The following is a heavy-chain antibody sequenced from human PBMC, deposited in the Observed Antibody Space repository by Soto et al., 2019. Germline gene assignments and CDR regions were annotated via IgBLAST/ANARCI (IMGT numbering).Heavy chain of an antibody. CDR2: IKPISDIT. D-gene: IGHD4-4*01. V-gene: IGHV1-69*01. Sequence: QIRLVQSGAEVQKPGSSVRVSCKASGDTFGRFTINWVRQAPGQGLEWMGGIKPISDITNYAQRFQGRVTFTADASTRTVYLELSSLRSDDTAMYYCARDPSTINKLIGVWFAPWGQGTLVTVSS. J-gene: IGHJ5*02. CDR3: ARDPSTINKLIGVWFAP. CDR1: GDTFGRFT.